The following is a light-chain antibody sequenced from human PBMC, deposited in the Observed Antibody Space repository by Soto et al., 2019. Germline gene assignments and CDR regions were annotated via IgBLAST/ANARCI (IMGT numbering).Light chain of an antibody. CDR1: SSNIGAGYD. J-gene: IGLJ1*01. V-gene: IGLV1-40*01. CDR2: GNS. CDR3: QSYDSSLSGYV. Sequence: QSVLRQPPSVSGAPGQRVTISCTGSSSNIGAGYDVYWYQQLPGTAPKLLIYGNSNRPSGVPDRFSGSKSGTSASLAITGLQAEYEADYYCQSYDSSLSGYVFGTGTKLTVL.